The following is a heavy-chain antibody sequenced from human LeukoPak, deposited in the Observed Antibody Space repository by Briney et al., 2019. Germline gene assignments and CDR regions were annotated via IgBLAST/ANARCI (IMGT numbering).Heavy chain of an antibody. CDR1: GGSFSGYY. J-gene: IGHJ4*02. V-gene: IGHV4-34*01. CDR2: MYYSGSA. CDR3: ARRHTRDGYSFDI. Sequence: SETLSLTCAVYGGSFSGYYWSWIRQPPGKGLEWIGSMYYSGSAYYNPSLKSRVTMSVDMSKNQFSLIMTSVTAADTAVYYCARRHTRDGYSFDIWGQGTLVTVSS. D-gene: IGHD5-24*01.